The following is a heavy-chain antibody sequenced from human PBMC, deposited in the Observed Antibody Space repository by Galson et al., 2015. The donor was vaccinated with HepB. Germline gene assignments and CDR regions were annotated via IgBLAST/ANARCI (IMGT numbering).Heavy chain of an antibody. Sequence: SLRLSCAASGFTFSSYAMHWVRQAPGKGLEWVAVISYDGSNKYYADSVKGRFTISRDNSKNTLYLQMNSLRAEDTAVYYCARELYYDFWTRGRFDYWGQGTLVTVSS. D-gene: IGHD3-3*01. V-gene: IGHV3-30-3*01. CDR2: ISYDGSNK. CDR3: ARELYYDFWTRGRFDY. J-gene: IGHJ4*02. CDR1: GFTFSSYA.